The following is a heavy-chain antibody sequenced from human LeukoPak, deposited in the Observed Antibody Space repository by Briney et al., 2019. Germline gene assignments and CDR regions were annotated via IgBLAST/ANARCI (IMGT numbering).Heavy chain of an antibody. CDR2: ISGSGGST. CDR1: GFTFSSYA. V-gene: IGHV3-23*01. J-gene: IGHJ4*02. Sequence: GGSLRPSCAASGFTFSSYAMSWVRQAPGKGLEWVSAISGSGGSTYYADSVKGRFTISRDNSKNTLYLQMNSLRAEDTAVYYCAKMGGSIVVVVAATYWGQGTLVTVSS. CDR3: AKMGGSIVVVVAATY. D-gene: IGHD2-15*01.